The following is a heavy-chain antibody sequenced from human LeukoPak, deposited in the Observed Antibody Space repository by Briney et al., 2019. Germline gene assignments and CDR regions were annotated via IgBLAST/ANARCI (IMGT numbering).Heavy chain of an antibody. J-gene: IGHJ4*02. V-gene: IGHV4-59*11. CDR3: ATIKRGYPYGYFDF. D-gene: IGHD5-18*01. CDR1: GGSISSHY. Sequence: SETLSLTCTVYGGSISSHYWSWVRQPPGKGLEWIGYMYDTVNAKDNPSLTTRLTLSADTSKNQFSLRLRSVTAADTAVYYCATIKRGYPYGYFDFWGQGILVTVSS. CDR2: MYDTVNA.